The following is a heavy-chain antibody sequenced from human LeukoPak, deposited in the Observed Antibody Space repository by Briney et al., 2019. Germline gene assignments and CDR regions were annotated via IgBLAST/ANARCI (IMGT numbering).Heavy chain of an antibody. CDR1: GDRVSSNRAA. D-gene: IGHD3-3*01. J-gene: IGHJ5*02. CDR3: ARSSLGVLRFLP. V-gene: IGHV6-1*01. Sequence: SHTLPLTCGISGDRVSSNRAAGPWIRQSPSRGLEWLGRTYYRSKWYNDYAVSVKSRITINPDTFKNRFSLQLNSVTPGETPVYYCARSSLGVLRFLPWGQGTVVTVSS. CDR2: TYYRSKWYN.